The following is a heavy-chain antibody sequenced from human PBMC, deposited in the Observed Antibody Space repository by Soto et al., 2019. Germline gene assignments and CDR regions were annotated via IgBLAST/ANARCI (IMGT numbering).Heavy chain of an antibody. Sequence: GGSLRLSCAASGLSVSSNNIHWVRQAPGKGLEWVSVIYSGGTTQHADSVEGRFSISRDNTKNTLYLQMNSLGAEDTGVYYCARVPAAAPGTGPDYWGQGTLVTVSS. CDR2: IYSGGTT. CDR1: GLSVSSNN. J-gene: IGHJ4*02. CDR3: ARVPAAAPGTGPDY. V-gene: IGHV3-66*01. D-gene: IGHD6-13*01.